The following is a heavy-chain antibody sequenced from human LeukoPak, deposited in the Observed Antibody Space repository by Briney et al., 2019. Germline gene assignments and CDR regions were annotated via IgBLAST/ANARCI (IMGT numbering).Heavy chain of an antibody. V-gene: IGHV3-23*01. D-gene: IGHD6-13*01. J-gene: IGHJ4*02. Sequence: GGSLRLSCSASGFTFSDSYMTWVRQAPGKGLEWVSAISGSGGSTYYADSVKGRFAISRDNSKNTLYLQMNSLRAEDTAVYYCATSIAAAGTLDYWGQGTLVTVSS. CDR3: ATSIAAAGTLDY. CDR1: GFTFSDSY. CDR2: ISGSGGST.